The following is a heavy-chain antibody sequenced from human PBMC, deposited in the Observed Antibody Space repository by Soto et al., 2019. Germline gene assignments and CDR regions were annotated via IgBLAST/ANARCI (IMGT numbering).Heavy chain of an antibody. Sequence: QVTLKESGPVLVKPTETLTLNCTVSEFSLSNARMGVSWSRQPPGKALEWLAHIFSNDEKSYSTSLKSRLTISKDTSKSQVVLTMTNMDPVDTATYYCARIYYYGSGRGSYYYYGMDVWGQGTTVTVSS. CDR1: EFSLSNARMG. V-gene: IGHV2-26*01. D-gene: IGHD3-10*01. CDR3: ARIYYYGSGRGSYYYYGMDV. CDR2: IFSNDEK. J-gene: IGHJ6*02.